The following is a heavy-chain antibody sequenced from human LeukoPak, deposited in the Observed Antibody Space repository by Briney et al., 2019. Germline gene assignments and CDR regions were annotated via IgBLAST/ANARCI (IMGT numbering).Heavy chain of an antibody. D-gene: IGHD2-15*01. CDR1: GYTFTGYY. CDR3: ARRYCSGGSCYGGPGVGMDV. J-gene: IGHJ6*04. CDR2: INPNSGGT. Sequence: ASVKVSCKASGYTFTGYYMHWVRQAPGQGLEWMGWINPNSGGTNYAQKLQGRVTMTTDTSTSTAYMELRSLRSDDTAVYYCARRYCSGGSCYGGPGVGMDVWGKGTTVTVSS. V-gene: IGHV1-2*02.